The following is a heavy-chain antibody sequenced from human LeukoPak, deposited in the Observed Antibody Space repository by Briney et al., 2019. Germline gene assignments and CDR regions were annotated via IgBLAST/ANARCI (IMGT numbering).Heavy chain of an antibody. CDR1: GGSISSYY. V-gene: IGHV4-59*01. CDR3: ARVASWGDTAMALDY. CDR2: IYYSGST. D-gene: IGHD5-18*01. J-gene: IGHJ4*02. Sequence: PSETLSLTCTVSGGSISSYYRSWIRQPPGKGLERIGYIYYSGSTNYNPSLESRVTISVDTSKNQFSLKLSSVTAADTVVYYCARVASWGDTAMALDYWGQGTLVTVSS.